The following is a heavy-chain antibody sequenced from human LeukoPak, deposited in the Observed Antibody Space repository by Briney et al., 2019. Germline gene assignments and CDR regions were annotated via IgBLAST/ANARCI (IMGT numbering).Heavy chain of an antibody. CDR2: ISYDGGSQ. CDR3: ARDRDRDILGDGMDV. CDR1: TFTFSSYA. J-gene: IGHJ6*04. Sequence: ETGGSLRLSCAASTFTFSSYAIHWVRQAPGKGLEWVAVISYDGGSQAFADSVRGRFTISRDNSKNTLFLQMNSLRTEDTAIYYCARDRDRDILGDGMDVWGKGTTVTVSP. D-gene: IGHD2-15*01. V-gene: IGHV3-30*04.